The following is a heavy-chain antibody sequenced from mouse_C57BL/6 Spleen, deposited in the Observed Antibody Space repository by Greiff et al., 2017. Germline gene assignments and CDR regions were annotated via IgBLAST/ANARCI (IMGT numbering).Heavy chain of an antibody. Sequence: EVQLQQSGPGLVKPSQSLSLTCSVTGYSITSGYYWNWIRQFPGNKLEWMGYISYDGSNNYNPSLKNRISITRDTSKNQFFLKLNSVTTEDTATYYCARGATVVHYWGQGTTLTVSS. D-gene: IGHD1-1*01. CDR3: ARGATVVHY. V-gene: IGHV3-6*01. CDR2: ISYDGSN. CDR1: GYSITSGYY. J-gene: IGHJ2*01.